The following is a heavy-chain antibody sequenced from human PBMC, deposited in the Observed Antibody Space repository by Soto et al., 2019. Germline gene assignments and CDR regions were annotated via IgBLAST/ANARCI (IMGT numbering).Heavy chain of an antibody. J-gene: IGHJ6*02. CDR3: ARAGVVPPTSYYDYGMAV. CDR1: GFTFDNYA. Sequence: EVQLLASGGGLVQPGGSLSLSCAASGFTFDNYAITWVRQAPGKGLEWVSGISVSGGSTYYADSVKGRFTISSDSSKNPLYLQMNSLRAEDTAVYYCARAGVVPPTSYYDYGMAVWGHGTTVIVSS. CDR2: ISVSGGST. D-gene: IGHD2-15*01. V-gene: IGHV3-23*01.